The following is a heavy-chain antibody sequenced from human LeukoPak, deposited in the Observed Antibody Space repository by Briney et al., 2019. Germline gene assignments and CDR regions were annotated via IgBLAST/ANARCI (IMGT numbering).Heavy chain of an antibody. Sequence: PGGSLRLSCAASGFTVSSNYMSWVRQAPGKGLEWVSVIYSGGSTYYADSVKGRFTTSRDNSKNTLYLQMNSLRAEDTAVYYCAREGGNYYFDYWGQGTLVTVSS. V-gene: IGHV3-66*02. CDR3: AREGGNYYFDY. J-gene: IGHJ4*02. CDR1: GFTVSSNY. CDR2: IYSGGST. D-gene: IGHD1-7*01.